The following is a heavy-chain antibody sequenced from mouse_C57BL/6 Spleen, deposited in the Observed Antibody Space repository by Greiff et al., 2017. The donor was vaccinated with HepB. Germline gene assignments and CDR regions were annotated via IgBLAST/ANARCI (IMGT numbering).Heavy chain of an antibody. CDR3: ARGGYYGYDNYAMDY. CDR2: IYPSASET. J-gene: IGHJ4*01. Sequence: VQLQQPGAELVRPGSSVKLSCKASGYTFTSYWMDWVKQRPGQGLEWIGNIYPSASETHYNPKFKDKATLTVDKSSSTADMQLSSLTSEDSAVYYCARGGYYGYDNYAMDYWGQGTSVTVSS. D-gene: IGHD2-14*01. V-gene: IGHV1-61*01. CDR1: GYTFTSYW.